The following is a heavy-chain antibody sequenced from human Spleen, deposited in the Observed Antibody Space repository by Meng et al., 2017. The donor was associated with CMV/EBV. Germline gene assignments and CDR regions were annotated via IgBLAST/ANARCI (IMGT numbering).Heavy chain of an antibody. V-gene: IGHV5-51*01. CDR1: GFPFSDYW. J-gene: IGHJ5*02. CDR2: IYPGASDA. D-gene: IGHD2-21*01. Sequence: GESLKISCKASGFPFSDYWIGWVRQVPGIGLEWMGIIYPGASDARYNPSFQGQVNILADMSVTTAYLQWTSLRASDTAVHYCARLWGGFDTWGQGTLVTVSS. CDR3: ARLWGGFDT.